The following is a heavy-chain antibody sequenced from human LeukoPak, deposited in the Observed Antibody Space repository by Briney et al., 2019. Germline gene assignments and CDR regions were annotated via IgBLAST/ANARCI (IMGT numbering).Heavy chain of an antibody. CDR2: INHSGST. Sequence: SEILSLTCAVYGGSFSGYYWSWIRQPPGKGLEWIGEINHSGSTNYNPSLKSRVTISVDTSKNQFSLKLSSVTAADTAVYYCARRDNWFDPWGQGTLVTVSS. J-gene: IGHJ5*02. CDR1: GGSFSGYY. CDR3: ARRDNWFDP. V-gene: IGHV4-34*01.